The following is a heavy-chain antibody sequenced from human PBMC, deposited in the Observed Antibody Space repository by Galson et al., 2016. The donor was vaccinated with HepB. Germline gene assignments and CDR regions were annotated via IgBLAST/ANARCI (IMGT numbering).Heavy chain of an antibody. CDR2: INTDNGNT. D-gene: IGHD6-19*01. J-gene: IGHJ4*02. V-gene: IGHV1-3*04. CDR1: GYSFTTYS. Sequence: SVKVSCKASGYSFTTYSMHWVRQAPGQRLEWMGWINTDNGNTKYSQSFQGRLTITRDTSASIVYMELSSLRSEDTAVFYCARGGLAYSSYWGYWGQGTLVTVSS. CDR3: ARGGLAYSSYWGY.